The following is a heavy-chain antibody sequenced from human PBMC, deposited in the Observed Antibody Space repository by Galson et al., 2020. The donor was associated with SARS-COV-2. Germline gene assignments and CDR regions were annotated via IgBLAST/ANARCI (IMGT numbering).Heavy chain of an antibody. D-gene: IGHD3-3*01. J-gene: IGHJ6*02. CDR2: INPSGGST. CDR3: ARGDVRSVDFWSGYSGMDV. Sequence: ASVTVSCKASGYTFTSYYMHWVRQAPGQGLEWMGIINPSGGSTSYAQKFQGRVTITRDTSTSTVYMELSSLRSEDTAVYYCARGDVRSVDFWSGYSGMDVWGQGTTVTVSS. V-gene: IGHV1-46*03. CDR1: GYTFTSYY.